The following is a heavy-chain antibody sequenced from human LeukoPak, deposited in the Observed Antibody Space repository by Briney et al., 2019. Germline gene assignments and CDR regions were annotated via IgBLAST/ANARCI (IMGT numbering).Heavy chain of an antibody. J-gene: IGHJ4*02. CDR2: ISSSSSYI. CDR1: GFTFSSYS. D-gene: IGHD2-15*01. Sequence: GGSLRLSCAASGFTFSSYSMNWVRQAPGKGVEWVSSISSSSSYIYYADSVKGRFTISRDNAKNSLYLQMNSLRAEDTPVYYCAPGGGYCSGGSCYGSNYWGLGTLVTVSS. CDR3: APGGGYCSGGSCYGSNY. V-gene: IGHV3-21*01.